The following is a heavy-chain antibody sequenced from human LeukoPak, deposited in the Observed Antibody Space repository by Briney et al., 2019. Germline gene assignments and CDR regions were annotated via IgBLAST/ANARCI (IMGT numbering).Heavy chain of an antibody. CDR1: GFTFSTYG. J-gene: IGHJ4*02. Sequence: GGSLRLSCAASGFTFSTYGMHWVRQAPGKGLEWVAVISYDGSNEYYADSVKGRFTISRDNSKNTLCLQMSSLRAEDTAVYYCAKEFNRGLPDYWGQGTLVTVPS. D-gene: IGHD2-21*01. CDR3: AKEFNRGLPDY. V-gene: IGHV3-30*18. CDR2: ISYDGSNE.